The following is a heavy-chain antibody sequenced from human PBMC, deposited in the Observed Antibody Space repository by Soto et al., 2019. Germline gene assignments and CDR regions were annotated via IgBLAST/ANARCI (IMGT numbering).Heavy chain of an antibody. Sequence: ASVKVSCKASGYTFTGYYMHWVRQAPGQGLEWMGWINPNSGGTNYVQKLQGRVTMTRDTSISTAYMELSRLRSDDTAVYYCASDLSGQYAGLDYWGQGTLVTVST. CDR2: INPNSGGT. J-gene: IGHJ4*02. D-gene: IGHD2-2*01. V-gene: IGHV1-2*02. CDR1: GYTFTGYY. CDR3: ASDLSGQYAGLDY.